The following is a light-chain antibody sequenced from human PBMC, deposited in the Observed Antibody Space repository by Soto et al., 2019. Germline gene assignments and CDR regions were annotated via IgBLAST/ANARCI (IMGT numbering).Light chain of an antibody. Sequence: EIVLTQSPGTLSLSPGERATLSCTASQSVSSSYLAWYQQKPGQTPRLLIYGASSRATGIPDRFSGSGSGTDFTLIISRLEPEDFAVYYCQQFGNSPSTFGQGTKLDIK. CDR1: QSVSSSY. J-gene: IGKJ2*01. CDR2: GAS. CDR3: QQFGNSPST. V-gene: IGKV3-20*01.